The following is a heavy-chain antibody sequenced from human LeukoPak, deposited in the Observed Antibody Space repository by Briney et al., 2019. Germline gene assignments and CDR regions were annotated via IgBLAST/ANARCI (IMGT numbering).Heavy chain of an antibody. CDR1: GYTFTSYD. Sequence: ASVKVSCKASGYTFTSYDINWVRQATGQGLEWMGWMNPNSGNTGYAQKFQGRVTMTRNTSISTAYMELSSLRFEDTAVYYCARGRPSVRYFDWLLSENYYYYYYYMDVWGKGTTVTVSS. CDR2: MNPNSGNT. D-gene: IGHD3-9*01. J-gene: IGHJ6*03. V-gene: IGHV1-8*01. CDR3: ARGRPSVRYFDWLLSENYYYYYYYMDV.